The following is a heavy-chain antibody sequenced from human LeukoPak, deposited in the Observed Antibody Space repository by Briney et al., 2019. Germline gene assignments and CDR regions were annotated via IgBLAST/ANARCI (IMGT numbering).Heavy chain of an antibody. CDR3: ARSGYSGYDWFYYYDSSGYPTRYYFDY. CDR2: IYYSGST. Sequence: SETLSLTCTVSGGSISSYYWNWIRQPPGKGLEWIGYIYYSGSTNYNPSLKSRVTISVDTSKNQFSLKLSSVTAADTAVYYCARSGYSGYDWFYYYDSSGYPTRYYFDYWGQGTLVTVSS. CDR1: GGSISSYY. V-gene: IGHV4-59*01. J-gene: IGHJ4*02. D-gene: IGHD3-22*01.